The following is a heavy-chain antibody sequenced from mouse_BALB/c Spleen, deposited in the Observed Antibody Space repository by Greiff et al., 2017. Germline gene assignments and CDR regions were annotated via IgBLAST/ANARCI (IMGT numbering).Heavy chain of an antibody. CDR1: GFTFSSYT. CDR2: ISSGGSYT. V-gene: IGHV5-6-4*01. J-gene: IGHJ2*01. Sequence: EVQLVESGGGLVKPGGSLKLSCAASGFTFSSYTMSWVRQTPEKRLEWVATISSGGSYTYYPDSVKGRFTISRDNAKNTLYLQMSSLKSEDTAMYYCTRDETGNGYWGQGTTLTVSS. D-gene: IGHD4-1*01. CDR3: TRDETGNGY.